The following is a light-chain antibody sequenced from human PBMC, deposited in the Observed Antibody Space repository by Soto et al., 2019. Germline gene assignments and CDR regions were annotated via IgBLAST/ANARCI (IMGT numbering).Light chain of an antibody. CDR3: AAWDDSLNGWV. J-gene: IGLJ3*02. CDR2: RNN. Sequence: QSVLTQPPSASGTPGQRVTISWSGSSSNIGSNTVNWYQQLPGTAPKLLISRNNQRPSGVPDRFSGSKSGTSASLAISGLQYEDEADYYCAAWDDSLNGWVFGGGTKLTVL. CDR1: SSNIGSNT. V-gene: IGLV1-44*01.